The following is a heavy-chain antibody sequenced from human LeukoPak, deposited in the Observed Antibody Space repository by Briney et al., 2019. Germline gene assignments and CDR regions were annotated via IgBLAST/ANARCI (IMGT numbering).Heavy chain of an antibody. D-gene: IGHD2-2*03. CDR2: ISAYNGNT. J-gene: IGHJ3*02. V-gene: IGHV1-18*01. Sequence: ASVKVSCEASGYTFTSYGISWVRQAPGQGLEWMGWISAYNGNTNYAQKLQGRVTMTTDTSTSTAYMELRSLRSDDTAVYYCARHLDPTDAFDIWGQGTMVTVSS. CDR3: ARHLDPTDAFDI. CDR1: GYTFTSYG.